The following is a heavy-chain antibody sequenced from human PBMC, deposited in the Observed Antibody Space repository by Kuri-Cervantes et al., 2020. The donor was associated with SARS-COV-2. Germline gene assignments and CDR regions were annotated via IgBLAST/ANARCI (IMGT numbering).Heavy chain of an antibody. V-gene: IGHV3-13*01. D-gene: IGHD2/OR15-2a*01. J-gene: IGHJ6*02. CDR3: ARSYPASTYYYYYYGMDV. Sequence: LSLPCAASGFTFSSYDMHWVRQATGKGLEWVSAIGTAGDTYYPGSVKGRFTISRENAKNSLYLQMNSLRAGDTAVYYCARSYPASTYYYYYYGMDVWDQGTMVTVSS. CDR1: GFTFSSYD. CDR2: IGTAGDT.